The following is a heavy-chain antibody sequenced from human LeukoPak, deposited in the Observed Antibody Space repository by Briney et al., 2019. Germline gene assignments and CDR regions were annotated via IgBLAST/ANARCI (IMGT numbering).Heavy chain of an antibody. J-gene: IGHJ4*02. CDR2: IGSDNKP. V-gene: IGHV3-69-1*01. Sequence: GGSLRLSCEASGFXFSAYAMTWVRQAPGQGLEWVSSIGSDNKPHYSESVKGRFAISRDNSKSMLFLQLNSLRAEDTAVYYCARDLDYGGRSNFDHWGQGTLVTVSS. D-gene: IGHD4-23*01. CDR3: ARDLDYGGRSNFDH. CDR1: GFXFSAYA.